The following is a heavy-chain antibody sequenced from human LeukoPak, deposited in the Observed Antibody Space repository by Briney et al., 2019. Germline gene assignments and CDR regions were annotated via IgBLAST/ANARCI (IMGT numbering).Heavy chain of an antibody. D-gene: IGHD4/OR15-4a*01. CDR2: IYSDNT. CDR3: ARRAGAYSHPYDY. Sequence: GGSLRLSCTVSGFTVSSNSMSWIRQAPGKGLEWVSFIYSDNTHYSDSVKGRFTISRDNSKNTLYLQMNSLRAEDTAVYCCARRAGAYSHPYDYWGQGTLVTVSS. V-gene: IGHV3-53*01. CDR1: GFTVSSNS. J-gene: IGHJ4*02.